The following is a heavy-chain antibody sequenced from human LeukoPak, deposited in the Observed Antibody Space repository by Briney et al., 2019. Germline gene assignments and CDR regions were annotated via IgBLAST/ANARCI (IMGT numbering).Heavy chain of an antibody. Sequence: GGCLGLSCGASVLTLSIYSVIWVRQAPGKGLEWVSYIRSSRSTIFYTDYVKGRFTISRDNAEHTLYLPMNSQRGEDTAVYYCAMVFEYWGQGTLVTVSS. CDR3: AMVFEY. CDR2: IRSSRSTI. J-gene: IGHJ4*02. D-gene: IGHD2-8*01. V-gene: IGHV3-48*04. CDR1: VLTLSIYS.